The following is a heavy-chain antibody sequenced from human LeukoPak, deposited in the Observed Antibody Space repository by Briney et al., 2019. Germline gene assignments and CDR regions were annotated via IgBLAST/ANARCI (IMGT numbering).Heavy chain of an antibody. D-gene: IGHD6-13*01. CDR3: ARVTGYVMEDYFDY. CDR1: GGSISSYY. Sequence: SETLSLTCTVSGGSISSYYWNWIRQPPGKGLEWIGYIYYSGSTNYNPSLKSRVTISVDTSKNQFSLRLSSVTAADTAVYYCARVTGYVMEDYFDYWGQGTLVTVSS. CDR2: IYYSGST. V-gene: IGHV4-59*01. J-gene: IGHJ4*02.